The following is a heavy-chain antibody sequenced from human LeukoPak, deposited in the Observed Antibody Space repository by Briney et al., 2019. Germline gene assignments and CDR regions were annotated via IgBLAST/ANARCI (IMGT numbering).Heavy chain of an antibody. J-gene: IGHJ6*04. CDR3: AELGITMIGGV. V-gene: IGHV3-48*03. CDR1: GFTFSSYE. Sequence: GGSLRLSCAASGFTFSSYEMNWVRQAPGKGLEWVSYISSSCSTIYYADAVKGRFTISRDNAKNSLYLQMNSLRAEDTGVYYCAELGITMIGGVWGKGTTVTISS. CDR2: ISSSCSTI. D-gene: IGHD3-10*02.